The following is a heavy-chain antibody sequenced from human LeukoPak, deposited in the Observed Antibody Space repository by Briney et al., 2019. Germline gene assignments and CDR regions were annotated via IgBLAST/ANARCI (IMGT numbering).Heavy chain of an antibody. D-gene: IGHD3-22*01. CDR3: ARSSASYYDSSGYYFLNAFDI. Sequence: GESLKISLKGSGYSFTSYLIGWVRQMPGKGLEWMGIIYPGDSDTRYSPSLPGKVSISADKSISTAYLQWSSLNASDTAMYYCARSSASYYDSSGYYFLNAFDIWGQGTMVTVSS. CDR1: GYSFTSYL. V-gene: IGHV5-51*01. J-gene: IGHJ3*02. CDR2: IYPGDSDT.